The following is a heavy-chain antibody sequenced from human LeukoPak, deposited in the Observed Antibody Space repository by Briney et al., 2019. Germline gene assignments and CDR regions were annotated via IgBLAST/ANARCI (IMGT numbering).Heavy chain of an antibody. D-gene: IGHD6-13*01. Sequence: PGGSLRLSCAASGFTFSSYWMSWVRQAPGKGLEWVANIKQDGSEKYYVDSVKGRFTISRDNAKNSLYLQMNSLRAEDTAVYYCARVVGYSSSREAFDIWGQGTTATVSS. CDR2: IKQDGSEK. CDR1: GFTFSSYW. J-gene: IGHJ3*02. CDR3: ARVVGYSSSREAFDI. V-gene: IGHV3-7*01.